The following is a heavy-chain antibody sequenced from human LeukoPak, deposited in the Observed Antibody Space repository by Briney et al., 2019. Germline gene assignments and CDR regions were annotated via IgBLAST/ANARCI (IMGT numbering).Heavy chain of an antibody. V-gene: IGHV1-8*01. CDR3: ARGQRITIFGVVIMDYYGMDV. D-gene: IGHD3-3*01. Sequence: ASVKVSCKASGYTFTSYDTNWVRQATGQGLEWMGWMNPNSGNTGYAQKFQGRVTMTRNTSISTAYMELSSLRSEDTAVYYCARGQRITIFGVVIMDYYGMDVWGQGTTVTVSS. J-gene: IGHJ6*02. CDR2: MNPNSGNT. CDR1: GYTFTSYD.